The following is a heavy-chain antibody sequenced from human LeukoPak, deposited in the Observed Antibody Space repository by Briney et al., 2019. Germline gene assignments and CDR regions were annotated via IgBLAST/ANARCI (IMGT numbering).Heavy chain of an antibody. Sequence: PGGSLRLSYAGSGFTFSNYAMIWVRQAPGKGLEWVSAITGSGGNRFYAGSVKGRFTISRDNSRNTLYLQMNSLRGDDTAVYYCAKDPADYYDILTGYYGDYWGQGTLVTVSS. J-gene: IGHJ4*02. CDR3: AKDPADYYDILTGYYGDY. CDR2: ITGSGGNR. D-gene: IGHD3-9*01. CDR1: GFTFSNYA. V-gene: IGHV3-23*01.